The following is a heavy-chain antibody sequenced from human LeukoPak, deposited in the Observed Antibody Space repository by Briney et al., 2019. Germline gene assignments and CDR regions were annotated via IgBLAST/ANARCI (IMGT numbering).Heavy chain of an antibody. CDR1: GGSISSYY. J-gene: IGHJ5*02. V-gene: IGHV4-59*08. CDR2: IYYSGST. D-gene: IGHD4-23*01. Sequence: SETLSLTCTVSGGSISSYYWSWIRQPPGKGLEWIGYIYYSGSTNYNPSLKSRVTISVDTSKNQFSLKLSSVTAADTAVYYCATTDYGGKGSDPWGQGTLVTVSS. CDR3: ATTDYGGKGSDP.